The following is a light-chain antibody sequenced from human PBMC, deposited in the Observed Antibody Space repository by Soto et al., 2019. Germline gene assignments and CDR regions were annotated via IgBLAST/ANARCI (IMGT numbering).Light chain of an antibody. CDR2: LGS. V-gene: IGKV2-28*01. J-gene: IGKJ2*01. Sequence: DLVMTQSPLSLPVTPGEPASISCRSSQSLLYGAGYMYVDWYLQKPGQPPHLLIFLGSNRASGVHDRFSGSVSGTDFTLKISRVETEDVGIYYCMQTLQTPYTFGQGTKLEIK. CDR1: QSLLYGAGYMY. CDR3: MQTLQTPYT.